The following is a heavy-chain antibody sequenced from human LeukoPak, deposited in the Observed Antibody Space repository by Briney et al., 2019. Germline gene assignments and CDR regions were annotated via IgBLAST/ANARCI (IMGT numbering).Heavy chain of an antibody. J-gene: IGHJ5*02. CDR2: IYYSGST. CDR1: GGSIIGYY. Sequence: PSETLSLTCTVSGGSIIGYYWNWIRQPPGKGLEWIGYIYYSGSTNYNPSLKSRVTISVDTSKNQFSLKLSSVTAADTAVYYCARFAYSSPPWNWFDPWGQGTLVTVSS. D-gene: IGHD6-13*01. V-gene: IGHV4-59*01. CDR3: ARFAYSSPPWNWFDP.